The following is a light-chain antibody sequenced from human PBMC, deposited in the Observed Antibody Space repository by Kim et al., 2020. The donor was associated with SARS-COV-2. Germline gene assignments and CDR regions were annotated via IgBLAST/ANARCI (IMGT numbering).Light chain of an antibody. Sequence: NFMLTQPHSVSGSPGKTVTISCTRSSGSIASSYVQWYQQRPGSAPTSVIYEDNQRPSGVPDRFSGSIDSSSNSASRTISGLQTEDEADYYCLSYDTTNPLYVFGTGTKVTVL. CDR1: SGSIASSY. J-gene: IGLJ1*01. V-gene: IGLV6-57*04. CDR2: EDN. CDR3: LSYDTTNPLYV.